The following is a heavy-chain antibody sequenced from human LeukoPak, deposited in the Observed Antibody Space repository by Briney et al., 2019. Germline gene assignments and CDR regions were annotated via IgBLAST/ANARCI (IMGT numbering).Heavy chain of an antibody. CDR2: IYTSGST. CDR1: GGSISSYY. CDR3: ARDRRASLVVPAAPFDY. V-gene: IGHV4-4*07. Sequence: SETPSLTCTVSGGSISSYYWSWIRQPAGKGLEWIGRIYTSGSTNYNPSLKSRVTMSVDTSKNQFSQKLSSVTAADTAVYYCARDRRASLVVPAAPFDYWGQGTLVTVSS. J-gene: IGHJ4*02. D-gene: IGHD2-2*01.